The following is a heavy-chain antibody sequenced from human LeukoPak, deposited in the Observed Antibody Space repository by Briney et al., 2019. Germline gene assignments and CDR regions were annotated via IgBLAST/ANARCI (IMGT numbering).Heavy chain of an antibody. J-gene: IGHJ5*02. V-gene: IGHV4-59*12. D-gene: IGHD3-10*01. Sequence: SETLSLTCTVSGGSISSYYWSWIRQPPGKGLEWIGYIYYSGSTNYNPSLKRRVTISVDTSKNQFSLKLSTVTAADTAVYYCARELPSRNWFDPWGQGNLVTVSS. CDR2: IYYSGST. CDR3: ARELPSRNWFDP. CDR1: GGSISSYY.